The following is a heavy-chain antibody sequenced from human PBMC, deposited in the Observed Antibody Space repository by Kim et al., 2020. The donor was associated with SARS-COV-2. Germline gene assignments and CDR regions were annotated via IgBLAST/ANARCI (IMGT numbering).Heavy chain of an antibody. D-gene: IGHD2-2*01. V-gene: IGHV3-72*01. J-gene: IGHJ6*02. Sequence: GGSLRLSCAASGPTVSDHYMDWVRQAPGKGLEWVGRSRDKVNSYTTEYAASVKGRFTISRDESKYSLYLQMNSLETEDTAVYYCTRAAGSKTGMDVWGQGTTVTVSS. CDR1: GPTVSDHY. CDR2: SRDKVNSYTT. CDR3: TRAAGSKTGMDV.